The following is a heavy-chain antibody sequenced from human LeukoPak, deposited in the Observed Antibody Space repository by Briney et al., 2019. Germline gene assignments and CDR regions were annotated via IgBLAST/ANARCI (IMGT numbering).Heavy chain of an antibody. CDR2: ISAYNGNT. CDR3: ARDIGGRGYCSGGSCYSPGMEFDY. Sequence: ASVKVSCKASGYTFTSYGISWVRQAPGQGLEWMGWISAYNGNTNYAQKLQGRVTMTTDTSPSTAYVELRSLRSDDTAVYYCARDIGGRGYCSGGSCYSPGMEFDYWGQGTLVTVSS. J-gene: IGHJ4*02. D-gene: IGHD2-15*01. CDR1: GYTFTSYG. V-gene: IGHV1-18*01.